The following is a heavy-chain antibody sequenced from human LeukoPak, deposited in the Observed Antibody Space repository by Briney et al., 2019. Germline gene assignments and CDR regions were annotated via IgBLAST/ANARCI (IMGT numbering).Heavy chain of an antibody. V-gene: IGHV1-18*01. J-gene: IGHJ4*02. CDR2: ISAYNGNT. CDR1: GGTFSSYA. CDR3: ARFNWGYYDSSGYSIDY. D-gene: IGHD3-22*01. Sequence: VASVKVSCKASGGTFSSYAISWVRQAPGQGLEWMGWISAYNGNTNYAQKLQGRVTMTTDTSTSTAYMELRSLRSDDTAVYYCARFNWGYYDSSGYSIDYWGQGTLVTVSS.